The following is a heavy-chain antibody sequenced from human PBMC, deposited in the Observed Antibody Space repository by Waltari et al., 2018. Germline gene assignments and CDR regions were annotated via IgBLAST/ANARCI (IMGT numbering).Heavy chain of an antibody. CDR1: GGSISSYY. CDR3: ARVRRRITMVRGAPDAFDI. V-gene: IGHV4-4*07. J-gene: IGHJ3*02. D-gene: IGHD3-10*01. Sequence: QVQLQESGPGLVKPSETLSLTCTVSGGSISSYYWSWIRSPAGKGLAWIGRIYTIGSTNYNPSLKGRVTISVDKSKNQFSLKLSSVTAADTAVYYCARVRRRITMVRGAPDAFDIWGQGTMVTVSS. CDR2: IYTIGST.